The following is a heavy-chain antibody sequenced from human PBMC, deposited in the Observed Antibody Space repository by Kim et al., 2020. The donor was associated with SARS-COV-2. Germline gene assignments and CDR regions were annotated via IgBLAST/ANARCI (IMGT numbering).Heavy chain of an antibody. D-gene: IGHD6-13*01. Sequence: GGSLRLSCAASGFTFSSYAMHWVRQAPGKGLEWVAVISYDGSNKYYADSVKGRFTISRDNSKNTLYLQMNSLRAEDTAVYYCARAKAAALLAYWGQGTL. CDR2: ISYDGSNK. CDR1: GFTFSSYA. CDR3: ARAKAAALLAY. J-gene: IGHJ4*02. V-gene: IGHV3-30-3*01.